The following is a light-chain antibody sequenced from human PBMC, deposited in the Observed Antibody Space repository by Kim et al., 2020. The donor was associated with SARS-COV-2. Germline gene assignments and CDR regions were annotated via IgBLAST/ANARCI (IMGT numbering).Light chain of an antibody. V-gene: IGKV3-20*01. CDR2: TAS. Sequence: DIVLTQSPGTLSLSPGERATLSCRASQTVGNDYLAWFQQKPGQTPRLLIHTASIRATGIPHRFSGSGSGTDFTLTITKLEPDDFAVYYCQQHAYCPLTFGGGTKVDIK. CDR3: QQHAYCPLT. CDR1: QTVGNDY. J-gene: IGKJ4*01.